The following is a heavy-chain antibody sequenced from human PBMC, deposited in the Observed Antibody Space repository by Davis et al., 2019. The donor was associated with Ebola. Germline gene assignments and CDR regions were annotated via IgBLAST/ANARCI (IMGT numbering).Heavy chain of an antibody. J-gene: IGHJ4*02. Sequence: SETLSLTCAVYGGSFSGYYWSWIRQPPGKGLEWIGEINYSGSTNYNPSLKSRVTISVDTSKNQFSLKLNSVTAADTAVYYCARGGLWRYDSSGYYSYWGQGTLVTVSS. CDR1: GGSFSGYY. CDR2: INYSGST. CDR3: ARGGLWRYDSSGYYSY. D-gene: IGHD3-22*01. V-gene: IGHV4-34*01.